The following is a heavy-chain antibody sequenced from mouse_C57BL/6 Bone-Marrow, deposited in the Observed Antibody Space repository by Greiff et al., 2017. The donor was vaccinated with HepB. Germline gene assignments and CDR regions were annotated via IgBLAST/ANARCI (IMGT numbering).Heavy chain of an antibody. Sequence: EVKLMESGGDLVKPGGSLKLSCAASGFTFSSYGMSWVRQTPDKRLEWVATISSGGSYTYYPDSVKGRCTISRDNAKNTRYLQMSSRTSEDTAMYYCARQGLLCDDWGQGTTLTVSS. CDR3: ARQGLLCDD. CDR1: GFTFSSYG. J-gene: IGHJ2*01. V-gene: IGHV5-6*01. D-gene: IGHD1-1*02. CDR2: ISSGGSYT.